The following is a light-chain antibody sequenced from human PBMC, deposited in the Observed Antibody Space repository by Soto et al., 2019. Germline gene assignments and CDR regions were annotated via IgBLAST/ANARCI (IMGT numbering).Light chain of an antibody. J-gene: IGKJ1*01. CDR3: QQYNSYWT. CDR1: QSISSW. Sequence: DIQMTQSPSTLSASVGDRVTITCRASQSISSWLAWYQQKPGKAPKLLIYKASSLESGVPSRFSGSGSGTEFTLTSSSLQAEYFATYYCQQYNSYWTFGQGTKVEIK. CDR2: KAS. V-gene: IGKV1-5*03.